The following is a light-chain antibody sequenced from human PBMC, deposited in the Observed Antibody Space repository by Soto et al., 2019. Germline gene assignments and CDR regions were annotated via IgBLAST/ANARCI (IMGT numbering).Light chain of an antibody. V-gene: IGLV2-23*01. CDR1: SNDVGFSTF. CDR3: CSYATSGVV. J-gene: IGLJ2*01. CDR2: EGT. Sequence: QSVLTQPASVSASPGQSITISCTATSNDVGFSTFVSWYQQQPGKSPEVLVYEGTKRPSGVSLRFSGSHSVNAASLTISDIHIEDEADYYCCSYATSGVVFGGGTKLTVL.